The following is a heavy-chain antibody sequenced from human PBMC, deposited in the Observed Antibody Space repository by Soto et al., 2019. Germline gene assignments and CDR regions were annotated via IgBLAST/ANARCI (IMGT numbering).Heavy chain of an antibody. D-gene: IGHD2-15*01. CDR2: IGTAGDP. J-gene: IGHJ6*02. CDR1: GFTFSSYD. V-gene: IGHV3-13*05. Sequence: QPGGSLRLSCAASGFTFSSYDMHWVRQATGKGLEWVSAIGTAGDPYYPGSVKGRFTISRENAKNSLYLQMNSLRAGDTAVYYCARDKVVRRGGNYVDYYYYYGMDVWGQGTTVTVSS. CDR3: ARDKVVRRGGNYVDYYYYYGMDV.